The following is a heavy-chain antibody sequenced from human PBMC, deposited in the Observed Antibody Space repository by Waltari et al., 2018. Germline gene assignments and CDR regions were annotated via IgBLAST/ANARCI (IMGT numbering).Heavy chain of an antibody. D-gene: IGHD3-22*01. J-gene: IGHJ4*02. V-gene: IGHV3-23*01. CDR3: AKDLGYQYESSGYDY. Sequence: EVQLLESGGGLVQPGGSLRISCAASGFTFNNYAMSWVRKAPGKGLEWVSAISSSGGSTFWADSVKGRFTISRDNSKNTLILQMNSLRAEDTAVYYCAKDLGYQYESSGYDYWGQGTLVTVSS. CDR1: GFTFNNYA. CDR2: ISSSGGST.